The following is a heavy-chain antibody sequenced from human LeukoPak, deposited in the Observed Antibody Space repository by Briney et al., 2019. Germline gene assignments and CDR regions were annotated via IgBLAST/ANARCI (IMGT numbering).Heavy chain of an antibody. Sequence: SETLSLTCTVSGYSISSGYYWGWIRQPPGKGLEWIGSIYHSGSTYYNPSLKSRVTISVDTSKNQFSLKLSSGTAADTAVYYCAAGSDYWGQGTLVTVSS. V-gene: IGHV4-38-2*02. CDR1: GYSISSGYY. CDR2: IYHSGST. J-gene: IGHJ4*02. D-gene: IGHD6-13*01. CDR3: AAGSDY.